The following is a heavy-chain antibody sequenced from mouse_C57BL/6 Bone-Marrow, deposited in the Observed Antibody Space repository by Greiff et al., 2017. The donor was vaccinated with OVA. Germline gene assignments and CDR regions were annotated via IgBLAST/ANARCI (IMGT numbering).Heavy chain of an antibody. V-gene: IGHV1-55*01. D-gene: IGHD3-2*02. J-gene: IGHJ2*01. CDR1: GYTFTSYW. Sequence: QVHVKQPGAELVKPGASVKMSCKASGYTFTSYWITWVKQRPGQGLEWIGDIYPGSGSTNYNEKFKSKATLTVDPSSSTAYMQLSSLTSEDSAVYYCARGQLRLRYFDYWGQGTTLTVSS. CDR3: ARGQLRLRYFDY. CDR2: IYPGSGST.